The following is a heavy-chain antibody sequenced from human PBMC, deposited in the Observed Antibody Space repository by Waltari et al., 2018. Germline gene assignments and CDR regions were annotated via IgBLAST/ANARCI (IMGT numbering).Heavy chain of an antibody. J-gene: IGHJ4*02. V-gene: IGHV3-7*01. CDR1: GFTFDDYA. CDR2: IKQDGSEK. CDR3: ARGTPENPIDY. Sequence: EVQLVESGGGLVQPGRSLRLSCAASGFTFDDYAMHWVRQAPGKGLEWVANIKQDGSEKYYVDSVKGRFTISRDNAKNSLYLQMNSLRAEDTAVYYCARGTPENPIDYWGQGTLVTVSS. D-gene: IGHD1-1*01.